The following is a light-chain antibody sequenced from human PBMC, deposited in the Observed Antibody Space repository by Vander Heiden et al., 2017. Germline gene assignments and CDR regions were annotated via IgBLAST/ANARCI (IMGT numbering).Light chain of an antibody. Sequence: SVLTQPPSASGTPGQRVTISCSGSSSNIGSNYVYWYQQLPGTAPKLLIYRNNQRPSGVPDRFSGSKSGTSASLAISGLRSEDEADYYCAAWDDSLSGLVFGGGTKL. J-gene: IGLJ2*01. CDR3: AAWDDSLSGLV. V-gene: IGLV1-47*01. CDR1: SSNIGSNY. CDR2: RNN.